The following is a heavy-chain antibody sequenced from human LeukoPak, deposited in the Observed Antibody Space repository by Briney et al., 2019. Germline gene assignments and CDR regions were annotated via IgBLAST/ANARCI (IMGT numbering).Heavy chain of an antibody. D-gene: IGHD5-18*01. CDR3: ARDGYSFGHDFDY. J-gene: IGHJ4*02. CDR2: IKSDGSST. V-gene: IGHV3-74*01. CDR1: GFTFSSYW. Sequence: PGGSLRLSCAASGFTFSSYWMNWVRHTPGKGLVWVSRIKSDGSSTSYADSVKGRFTISRDNAKNTLYLQMNSLRAEDTAVYYCARDGYSFGHDFDYWGQGTLVTVSS.